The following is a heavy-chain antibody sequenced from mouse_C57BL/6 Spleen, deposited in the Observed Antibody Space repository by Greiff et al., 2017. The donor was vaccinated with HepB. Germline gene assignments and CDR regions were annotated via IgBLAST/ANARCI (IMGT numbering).Heavy chain of an antibody. D-gene: IGHD1-1*01. V-gene: IGHV1-54*01. CDR2: INPGSGGT. CDR3: ARTPPYYGSSSFDY. CDR1: GYAFTYYL. J-gene: IGHJ2*01. Sequence: VQLQQSGAELVRPGTSVKVSCKASGYAFTYYLIEWVKQRPGQGLEWIGVINPGSGGTNYNEKFKGKATLTADKSSSTAYMQLSSLTSEDSAVYFCARTPPYYGSSSFDYWGQGTTLTVSS.